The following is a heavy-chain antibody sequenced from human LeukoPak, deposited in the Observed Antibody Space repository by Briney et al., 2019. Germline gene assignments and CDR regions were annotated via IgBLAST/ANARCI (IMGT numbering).Heavy chain of an antibody. CDR2: ISGSGGST. V-gene: IGHV3-23*01. CDR3: ATYSSSWYCFDY. J-gene: IGHJ4*02. D-gene: IGHD6-13*01. Sequence: PGGSLRLSCAASGFTFSSYAMSWVRQAPGKGLEWVSAISGSGGSTYYADSVKGRFTISRDNSKNTLYLQMNSLRAEDTAVYYCATYSSSWYCFDYWGRGTPVTVSS. CDR1: GFTFSSYA.